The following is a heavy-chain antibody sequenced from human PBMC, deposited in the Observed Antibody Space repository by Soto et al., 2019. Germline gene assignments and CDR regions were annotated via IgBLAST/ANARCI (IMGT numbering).Heavy chain of an antibody. D-gene: IGHD2-15*01. Sequence: SETLSLTCTVSGCSISSYYWSWIRQPPGKGLEWIGYIYYSGSTNYNPSLKSRVTISVDTSKNQFSLKLSSVTAADAAVYYCARYCSGEYFDYWGQGTLVTVS. V-gene: IGHV4-59*01. CDR1: GCSISSYY. CDR3: ARYCSGEYFDY. CDR2: IYYSGST. J-gene: IGHJ4*02.